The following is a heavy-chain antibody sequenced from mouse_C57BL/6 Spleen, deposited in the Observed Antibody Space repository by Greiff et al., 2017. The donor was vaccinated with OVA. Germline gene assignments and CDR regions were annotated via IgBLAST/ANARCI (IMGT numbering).Heavy chain of an antibody. V-gene: IGHV1-61*01. CDR2: IYPSDSET. D-gene: IGHD2-4*01. J-gene: IGHJ4*01. Sequence: QVQLQQPGAELVRPGSSVKLSCKASGYTFTSYWMDWVKQRPGQGLEWIGNIYPSDSETHYNQKFKDKATLTVDKSSSTAYMQLSSLTSEDSAVYYCARERDYEYYAMDYWGQGTSVTVSS. CDR3: ARERDYEYYAMDY. CDR1: GYTFTSYW.